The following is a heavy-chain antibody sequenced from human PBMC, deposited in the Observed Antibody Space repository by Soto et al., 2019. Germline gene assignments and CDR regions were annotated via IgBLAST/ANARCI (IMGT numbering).Heavy chain of an antibody. CDR2: INHSGST. CDR3: ASATIGGYFDY. V-gene: IGHV4-34*01. CDR1: GGSFSGYY. D-gene: IGHD1-26*01. Sequence: QVQLQQWGAGLLKPLETLSLTCAVYGGSFSGYYWSWIRQPPGKGLEWIGEINHSGSTNYNPSLKSRVTISVDTSKNQFSLKLSSVTAADTAVYYCASATIGGYFDYWGQGTLVTVSS. J-gene: IGHJ4*02.